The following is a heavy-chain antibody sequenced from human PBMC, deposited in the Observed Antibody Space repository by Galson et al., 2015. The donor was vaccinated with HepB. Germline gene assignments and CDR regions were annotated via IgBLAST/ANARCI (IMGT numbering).Heavy chain of an antibody. Sequence: SVKVSCRASGYTFTSYGISWVRQAPGQGLEWMGWISAYNDNINYAQNFQGRVTMTTDTSTSTAYMELRSLRSDDTAVYYCARDLDYGDYLGGYWGQGTLVTVSS. CDR3: ARDLDYGDYLGGY. CDR1: GYTFTSYG. V-gene: IGHV1-18*04. CDR2: ISAYNDNI. J-gene: IGHJ4*02. D-gene: IGHD4-17*01.